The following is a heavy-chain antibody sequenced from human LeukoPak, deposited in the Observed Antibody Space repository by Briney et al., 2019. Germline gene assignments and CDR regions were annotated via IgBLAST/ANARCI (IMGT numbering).Heavy chain of an antibody. CDR2: VSWKSDNI. J-gene: IGHJ5*02. CDR3: GKDHYGDCGGVDH. D-gene: IGHD4-17*01. CDR1: GDTFDDYA. V-gene: IGHV3-9*01. Sequence: GGSLRLSCAASGDTFDDYAMHWVRQAPGKGLEWVSGVSWKSDNIGYADSVKGRFIISRDNAKRSLYLEMNSLRVEDTALYFCGKDHYGDCGGVDHWGQGTLVSVSS.